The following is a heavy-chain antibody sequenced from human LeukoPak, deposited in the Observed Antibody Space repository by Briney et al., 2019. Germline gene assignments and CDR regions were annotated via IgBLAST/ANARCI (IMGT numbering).Heavy chain of an antibody. D-gene: IGHD2-21*02. CDR3: NCGDCYDHFQH. CDR1: GFTFSSYA. Sequence: TGRSLRLSCAASGFTFSSYAMHWVRQAPGKGLEWVAVISYDGSNKYYADSVKGRFTISRDNSKNTLYLQMNSLRAEDTAVYYCNCGDCYDHFQHWGQGTLVTVSS. V-gene: IGHV3-30-3*01. CDR2: ISYDGSNK. J-gene: IGHJ1*01.